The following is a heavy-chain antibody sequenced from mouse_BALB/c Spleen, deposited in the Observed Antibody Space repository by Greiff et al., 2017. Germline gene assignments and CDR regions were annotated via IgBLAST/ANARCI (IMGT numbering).Heavy chain of an antibody. CDR3: ARGEAPMITTAWFAY. J-gene: IGHJ3*01. D-gene: IGHD2-4*01. CDR1: GFSLTSYG. CDR2: IWAGGST. V-gene: IGHV2-9*02. Sequence: QVQLKESGPGLVAPSQSLSITCTVSGFSLTSYGVHWVRQPPGKGLEWLGVIWAGGSTNYNSALMSRLSISKDNSKSQVFLKMNSLQTDDTAMYYCARGEAPMITTAWFAYWGQGTLVTVSA.